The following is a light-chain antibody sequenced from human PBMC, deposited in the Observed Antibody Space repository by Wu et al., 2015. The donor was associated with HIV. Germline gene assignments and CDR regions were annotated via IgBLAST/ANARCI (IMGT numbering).Light chain of an antibody. CDR2: GAS. J-gene: IGKJ4*01. Sequence: AIQLTQSPSSLSASTGDKVTITCRASQDIGSYLGWYQQKAGRAPKLLIYGASTLESGVPSRFTGSGSGTHFSLTITCLQSEDFATYYCQQYDSFPFTFGGGTKVDVK. V-gene: IGKV1-8*01. CDR3: QQYDSFPFT. CDR1: QDIGSY.